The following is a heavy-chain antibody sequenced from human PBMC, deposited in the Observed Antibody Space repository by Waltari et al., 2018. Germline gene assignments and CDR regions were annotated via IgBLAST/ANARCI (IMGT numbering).Heavy chain of an antibody. D-gene: IGHD6-19*01. V-gene: IGHV3-23*03. CDR3: AKLGGLYASGWPDSTNYMAV. CDR1: GFTFNEYC. J-gene: IGHJ6*03. CDR2: ISSAGRT. Sequence: DVQVWGSGGDFVTPGGSLRLSLSASGFTFNEYCLAWFRRVPGKGLEWVSVISSAGRTNHADSVKGRFTISTDNSNKTVFLEMNSLRPDDTAVYYCAKLGGLYASGWPDSTNYMAVWGKGTTVTVSS.